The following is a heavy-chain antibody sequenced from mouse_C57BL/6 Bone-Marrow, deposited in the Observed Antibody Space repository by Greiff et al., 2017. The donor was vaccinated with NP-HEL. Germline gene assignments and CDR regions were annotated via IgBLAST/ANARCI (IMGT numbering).Heavy chain of an antibody. J-gene: IGHJ4*01. CDR2: INYDGSST. CDR3: AREGGAMDY. Sequence: EVKVVESEGGLVQPGSSMKLSCTASGFTFSDYYMAWVRQVPEKGLEWVANINYDGSSTYYLDFLKSRFIISRDNAKNILYLQMSSLKSEDTATYYCAREGGAMDYWGQGTSVTVSS. V-gene: IGHV5-16*01. CDR1: GFTFSDYY.